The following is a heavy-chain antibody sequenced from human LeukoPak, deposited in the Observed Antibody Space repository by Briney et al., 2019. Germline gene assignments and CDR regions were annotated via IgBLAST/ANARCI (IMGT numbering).Heavy chain of an antibody. J-gene: IGHJ3*01. CDR2: IFPGDSET. CDR1: GYNFVGNW. V-gene: IGHV5-51*01. Sequence: GESLKISCKGSGYNFVGNWIGWVRQMPGKGLEWMGVIFPGDSETRYSPSLQGLVTISADKSITTAFLQWSSLKASDTAMYYCARRPAYSNTDAFDVWGPGAMVRVSS. CDR3: ARRPAYSNTDAFDV. D-gene: IGHD6-13*01.